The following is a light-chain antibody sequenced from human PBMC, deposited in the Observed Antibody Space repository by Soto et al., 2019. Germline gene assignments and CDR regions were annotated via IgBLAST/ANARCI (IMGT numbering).Light chain of an antibody. V-gene: IGKV1-39*01. Sequence: DIPMTQSPSSLSASVGDRVTITCRASQSFSWYLHWYQQKPGKAPKLLIYAASSLQSGVPSRFSGSGSGTDFTLTISSLQPEDVATYYCQQSYSTPQNTFGQGTKLEIK. CDR2: AAS. CDR1: QSFSWY. J-gene: IGKJ2*01. CDR3: QQSYSTPQNT.